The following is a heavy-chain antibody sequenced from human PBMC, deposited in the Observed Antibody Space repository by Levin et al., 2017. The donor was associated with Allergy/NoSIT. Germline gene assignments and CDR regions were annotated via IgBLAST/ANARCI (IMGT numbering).Heavy chain of an antibody. D-gene: IGHD4-17*01. CDR1: AYTFTSYG. J-gene: IGHJ4*02. V-gene: IGHV1-18*01. Sequence: GESLKISCKASAYTFTSYGITWVRQAPGQGLEWMGWISAYNSNGNYAQNLQGRVTMTTDTSTSTAYMELRSLRSDDTAVYYCARDIRDLDYWGQGTLVTVSS. CDR3: ARDIRDLDY. CDR2: ISAYNSNG.